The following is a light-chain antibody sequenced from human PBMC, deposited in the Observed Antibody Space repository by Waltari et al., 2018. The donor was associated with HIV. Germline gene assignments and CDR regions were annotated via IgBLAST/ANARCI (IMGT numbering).Light chain of an antibody. CDR1: NSNLGSSS. J-gene: IGLJ3*02. V-gene: IGLV1-47*01. CDR2: SNN. Sequence: QPVLTQLPSMSGTPGQTVTISCSGSNSNLGSSSMYWYQHLPGTTPRLPIYSNNERPSGVPDRFSGSKSGTSASLTISGLRSEDEADYYCSTWDESQSFQVFGGGTKVTVL. CDR3: STWDESQSFQV.